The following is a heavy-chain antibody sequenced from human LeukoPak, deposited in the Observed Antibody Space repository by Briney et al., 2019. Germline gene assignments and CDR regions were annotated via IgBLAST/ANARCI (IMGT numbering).Heavy chain of an antibody. D-gene: IGHD3-22*01. V-gene: IGHV3-53*01. CDR3: ARELGGYYYDRGRYFDL. J-gene: IGHJ2*01. CDR1: GFTFSSYA. CDR2: IYSGGST. Sequence: GRSLRLSCAASGFTFSSYAMHWVRQAPGKGLEWVSVIYSGGSTYYADSVKGRFTISRDNSKNTLYLQMNSLRAEDTAVYYCARELGGYYYDRGRYFDLWGRGTLVTVSS.